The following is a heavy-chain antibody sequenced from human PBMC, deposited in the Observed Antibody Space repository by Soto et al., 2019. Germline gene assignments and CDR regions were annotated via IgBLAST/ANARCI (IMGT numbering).Heavy chain of an antibody. J-gene: IGHJ6*02. CDR1: GYSFTSYW. CDR2: IDPSDSYT. CDR3: ARQGIAAAGTFGYYYGMDV. Sequence: GESLKISCKGSGYSFTSYWISWVRQMPGKGLERMGRIDPSDSYTNYSPSFQGHVTISADKSISTAYLQWSSLKASDTAMYYCARQGIAAAGTFGYYYGMDVWGQGTTVTVSS. D-gene: IGHD6-13*01. V-gene: IGHV5-10-1*01.